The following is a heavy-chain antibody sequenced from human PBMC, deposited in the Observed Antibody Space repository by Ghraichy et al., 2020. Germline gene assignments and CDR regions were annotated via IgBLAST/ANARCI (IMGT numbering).Heavy chain of an antibody. CDR2: IYSGGST. V-gene: IGHV3-66*01. J-gene: IGHJ4*02. CDR3: ASYYDSNGNRGY. Sequence: GGSLRLSCAASGFTVSSTYMTWVRQAPGKGLEGVSVIYSGGSTYHADSVRGRFIISRDNSKNTMYLQMSSLRAEDTAVYYCASYYDSNGNRGYWGQGTLVTVSS. CDR1: GFTVSSTY. D-gene: IGHD3-22*01.